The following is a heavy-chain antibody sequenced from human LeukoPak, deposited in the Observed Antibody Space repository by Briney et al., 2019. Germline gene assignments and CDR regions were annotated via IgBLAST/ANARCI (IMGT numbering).Heavy chain of an antibody. CDR2: ISDSGGRT. CDR3: AKDRYSSSPEPADWYFDL. J-gene: IGHJ2*01. Sequence: PGGSLRLSCAVSGITLSNYGMSWVRQAPGKGLEWVAGISDSGGRTNYADSVRGRFTISRDNPKNTLYLQMNSLRAEDTAVYYCAKDRYSSSPEPADWYFDLWGRGTLVTVSS. D-gene: IGHD6-13*01. CDR1: GITLSNYG. V-gene: IGHV3-23*01.